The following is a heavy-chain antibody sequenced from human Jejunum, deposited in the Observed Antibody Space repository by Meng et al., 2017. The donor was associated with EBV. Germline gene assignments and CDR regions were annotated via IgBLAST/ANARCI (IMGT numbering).Heavy chain of an antibody. D-gene: IGHD3-10*01. CDR1: GLTFMTYG. CDR3: ARWSGSDPYWFDP. CDR2: ISVDGNGK. J-gene: IGHJ5*02. V-gene: IGHV3-33*05. Sequence: QVELVGSGGGVVQPGRSVRLSCAASGLTFMTYGTDWVRQVPGTGLEWVEIISVDGNGKYYADSGKGRFTLSKEHSKHTLYLQMNSLRAGYTAVFYCARWSGSDPYWFDPWGQGTLVT.